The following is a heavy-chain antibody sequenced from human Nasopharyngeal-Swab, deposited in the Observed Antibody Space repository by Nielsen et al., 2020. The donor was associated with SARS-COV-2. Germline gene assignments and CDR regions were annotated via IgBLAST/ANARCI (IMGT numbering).Heavy chain of an antibody. CDR2: FDPEDGET. V-gene: IGHV1-24*01. J-gene: IGHJ6*02. Sequence: ASVQVSCKVSGYTLTELSMHWVRQAPGKGLEWMGGFDPEDGETIYAQKFQGRVTMTEDTSTDTAYMELSSLRSEDTAVYYCATRGYCSGGSCYSLYCYYGMDVWGQGTTVTVSS. CDR1: GYTLTELS. D-gene: IGHD2-15*01. CDR3: ATRGYCSGGSCYSLYCYYGMDV.